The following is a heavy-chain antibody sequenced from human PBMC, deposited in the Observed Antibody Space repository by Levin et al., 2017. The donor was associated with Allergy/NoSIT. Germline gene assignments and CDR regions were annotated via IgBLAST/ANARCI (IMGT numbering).Heavy chain of an antibody. V-gene: IGHV3-30*18. D-gene: IGHD4-17*01. Sequence: GESLKISCAASGFTFSSYGMHWVRQAPGKGLEWVAVISYDGSNKYYADSVKGRFTISRDNSKNTLYLQMNSLRAEGTAVYYCAKPRAHTDYGDYGYFDYWGQGTLVTVSS. J-gene: IGHJ4*02. CDR1: GFTFSSYG. CDR2: ISYDGSNK. CDR3: AKPRAHTDYGDYGYFDY.